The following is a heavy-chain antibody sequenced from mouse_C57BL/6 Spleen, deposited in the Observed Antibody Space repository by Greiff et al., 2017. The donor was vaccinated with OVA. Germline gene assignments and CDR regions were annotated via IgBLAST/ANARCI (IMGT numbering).Heavy chain of an antibody. Sequence: EVKLEESGGGLVQPGGSMKLSCVASGFTFSNYWMNWVRQSPEKGLEWVAQIRLKSDNYATHYAESVKGRFTISRDDSKSSVYLQMNNLRAEDTGIYYCTSYYGAYAMDYWGQGTSVTVSS. CDR3: TSYYGAYAMDY. CDR2: IRLKSDNYAT. CDR1: GFTFSNYW. J-gene: IGHJ4*01. V-gene: IGHV6-3*01. D-gene: IGHD1-1*01.